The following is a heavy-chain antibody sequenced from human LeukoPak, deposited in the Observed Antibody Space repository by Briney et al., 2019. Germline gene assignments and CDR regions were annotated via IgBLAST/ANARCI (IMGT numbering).Heavy chain of an antibody. CDR2: ISSSSSYT. D-gene: IGHD6-13*01. Sequence: GGPLRLSCAASGFTFSDYYMSWIRQAPGKGLEWVSYISSSSSYTNYADSVKGRFTISRDNAKNSLYLQMNSLRAEDTAVYYCAREDSNAFDIWGQGTMVTVSS. V-gene: IGHV3-11*06. J-gene: IGHJ3*02. CDR1: GFTFSDYY. CDR3: AREDSNAFDI.